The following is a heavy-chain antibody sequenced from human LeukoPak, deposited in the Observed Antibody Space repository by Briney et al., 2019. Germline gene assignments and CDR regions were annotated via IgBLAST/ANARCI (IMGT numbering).Heavy chain of an antibody. J-gene: IGHJ4*02. CDR3: AKGLNSGFYSASDC. V-gene: IGHV3-23*01. CDR2: ISGSGDNT. D-gene: IGHD3-22*01. CDR1: GFSFSNFA. Sequence: GGSLRLSCAASGFSFSNFAMSWVRQAPGKGLEWVSTISGSGDNTYSADSLKGRLTISRDNSKKTLSLHMNSLRAEDTAVYYCAKGLNSGFYSASDCWGQGTLVTVAS.